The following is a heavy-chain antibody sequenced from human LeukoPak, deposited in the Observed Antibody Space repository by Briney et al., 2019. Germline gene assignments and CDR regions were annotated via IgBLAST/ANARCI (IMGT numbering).Heavy chain of an antibody. V-gene: IGHV4-34*01. CDR2: INHSGST. D-gene: IGHD3-22*01. CDR3: ARVGDYDSSGYYGWFDA. J-gene: IGHJ5*02. CDR1: GGSFSGYY. Sequence: SETLSLTCAVYGGSFSGYYWSWIRQPPGKGLEWIGEINHSGSTNYNPSLKSRVTISVDTSKNQFSLKLSSVTAADTAVYYCARVGDYDSSGYYGWFDAWGQGTLVTVS.